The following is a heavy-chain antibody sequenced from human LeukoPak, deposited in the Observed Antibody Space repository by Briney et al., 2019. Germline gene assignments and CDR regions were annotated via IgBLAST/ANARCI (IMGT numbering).Heavy chain of an antibody. CDR2: IRYDGSNK. CDR3: AKGTHYYDSSGYLNWFDP. J-gene: IGHJ5*02. V-gene: IGHV3-30*02. Sequence: GGSLRLSCAASGFTFSSYGMHWVRQAPGKGLEWVAFIRYDGSNKYYADSVKGRFTIYRDNSKNTLYLQMNSLRAEDTAVYYCAKGTHYYDSSGYLNWFDPWGQGALVTVSS. CDR1: GFTFSSYG. D-gene: IGHD3-22*01.